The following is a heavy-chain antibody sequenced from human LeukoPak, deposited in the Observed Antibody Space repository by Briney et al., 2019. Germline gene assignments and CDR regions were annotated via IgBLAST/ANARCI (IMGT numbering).Heavy chain of an antibody. CDR1: GFTFSSFS. V-gene: IGHV3-21*01. Sequence: PGGSLRPSCAASGFTFSSFSMNWVRQAPGKGLEWVSSIYSTTTYIYYADSVKGRFTISRDNAKNSLYLQMNSLRAEDTAVYYCARDQFIHAFDIWGQGTMVTVSS. J-gene: IGHJ3*02. CDR2: IYSTTTYI. D-gene: IGHD5-24*01. CDR3: ARDQFIHAFDI.